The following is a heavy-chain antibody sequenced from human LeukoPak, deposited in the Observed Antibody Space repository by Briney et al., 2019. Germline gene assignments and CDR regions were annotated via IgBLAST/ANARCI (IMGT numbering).Heavy chain of an antibody. Sequence: SETLSLTCTVSGGSISSYYWSWIRQPPGKGLEWIGYIYYSGSTNYNPSLKSRVTISVDTSKNQFSLKLSSVTAADTAVYYCARDPMNYSSSWYAVKPGFDYWGQGTLVTVSS. CDR1: GGSISSYY. V-gene: IGHV4-59*12. D-gene: IGHD6-13*01. J-gene: IGHJ4*02. CDR3: ARDPMNYSSSWYAVKPGFDY. CDR2: IYYSGST.